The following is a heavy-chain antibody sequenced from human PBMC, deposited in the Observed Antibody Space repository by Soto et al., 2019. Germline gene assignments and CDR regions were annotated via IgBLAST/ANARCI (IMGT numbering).Heavy chain of an antibody. Sequence: QVHLVQSGAEVKKPGSSVKVSCKTSGDTFSSFGISWVRQAPGQGLEWMGTILPILGTTNYAQKFRDTVTFTTDESSSTAYMELRSLTSEDTAVYFCATDRALSGFDYWGQGTLVTVSS. V-gene: IGHV1-69*11. CDR2: ILPILGTT. J-gene: IGHJ4*02. CDR3: ATDRALSGFDY. CDR1: GDTFSSFG. D-gene: IGHD3-10*01.